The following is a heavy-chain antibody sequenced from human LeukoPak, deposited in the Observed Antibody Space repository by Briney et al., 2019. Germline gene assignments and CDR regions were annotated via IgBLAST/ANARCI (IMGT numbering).Heavy chain of an antibody. D-gene: IGHD1-1*01. J-gene: IGHJ4*02. CDR1: GFSLRTNW. CDR2: ITSDGSAQ. CDR3: ARVKCGTTVDDY. Sequence: PGGSLRLSCAGSGFSLRTNWMSWVAQAPGKGLEGGANITSDGSAQFYVDSVKGGFTISRDNAERSLSLQMNSVRAEDTAVYYCARVKCGTTVDDYWGEGTLVTVSS. V-gene: IGHV3-7*05.